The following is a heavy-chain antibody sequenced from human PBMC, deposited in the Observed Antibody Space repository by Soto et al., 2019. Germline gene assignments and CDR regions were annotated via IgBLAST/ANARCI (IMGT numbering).Heavy chain of an antibody. CDR1: GFTFSSYG. Sequence: HPGGSLRLSCAASGFTFSSYGMHWVRQAPGKGLEWVAVISYDGSNKYYADSVKGRFTISRDNSKNTLYLQMNSLRAEDTAVYYCAKDDDVAVAGPDSWGQGTLVTVSS. CDR3: AKDDDVAVAGPDS. D-gene: IGHD6-19*01. CDR2: ISYDGSNK. V-gene: IGHV3-30*18. J-gene: IGHJ4*02.